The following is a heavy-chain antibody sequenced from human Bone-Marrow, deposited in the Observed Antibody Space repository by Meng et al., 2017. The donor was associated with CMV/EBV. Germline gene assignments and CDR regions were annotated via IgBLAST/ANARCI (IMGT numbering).Heavy chain of an antibody. D-gene: IGHD2-2*01. V-gene: IGHV4-34*01. Sequence: SETLSLTCAVYGGSFRGYYWSWIRQPPGKGLEWIGEINHSGSTNSNPSLKSRITISIDTSKNQFSLKLSSVTAADTAVYYWARGLDPAAINWGQGTLVTVSS. CDR1: GGSFRGYY. CDR3: ARGLDPAAIN. CDR2: INHSGST. J-gene: IGHJ4*02.